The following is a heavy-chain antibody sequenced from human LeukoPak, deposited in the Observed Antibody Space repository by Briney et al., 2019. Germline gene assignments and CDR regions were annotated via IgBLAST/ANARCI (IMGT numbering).Heavy chain of an antibody. CDR3: ATEGLYYFDY. V-gene: IGHV1-8*01. D-gene: IGHD3-16*01. Sequence: ASVKVSCKASGYTFTSYDINWVRQATGQGLEWMGWMNPNSGNTGYAQKFQGRVTMTEDTSTDTAYMELSSLRSEDTAVYYCATEGLYYFDYWGQGTLVTVSS. J-gene: IGHJ4*02. CDR2: MNPNSGNT. CDR1: GYTFTSYD.